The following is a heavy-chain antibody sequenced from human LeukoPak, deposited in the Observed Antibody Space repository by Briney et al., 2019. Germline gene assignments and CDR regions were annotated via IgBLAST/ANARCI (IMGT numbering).Heavy chain of an antibody. CDR3: ARGLFYYGSGRTDV. J-gene: IGHJ6*04. V-gene: IGHV4-34*01. CDR1: GGSFSGYY. CDR2: INHSGST. D-gene: IGHD3-10*01. Sequence: PSETLSLTCAVYGGSFSGYYWSWIRQPPGKGLEWIGEINHSGSTNYNPSLKSRVTISVDTSKNQFSLKLSSVTAADTAVYYCARGLFYYGSGRTDVWGKGTTVTVSS.